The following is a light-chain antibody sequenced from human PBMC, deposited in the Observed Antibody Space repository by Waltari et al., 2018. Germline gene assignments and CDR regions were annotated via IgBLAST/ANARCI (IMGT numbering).Light chain of an antibody. Sequence: DIVMTQSPDSLAVSLGERATIHCKPVQSVLFTPTNKNYLAWYQQKPRQPPKLLIYWASTRESGVPDRFSGSVSGTDFTLTISSLQAEDVAVYYCQQYQSFPWTFGQGTKVEIK. CDR1: QSVLFTPTNKNY. CDR2: WAS. J-gene: IGKJ1*01. V-gene: IGKV4-1*01. CDR3: QQYQSFPWT.